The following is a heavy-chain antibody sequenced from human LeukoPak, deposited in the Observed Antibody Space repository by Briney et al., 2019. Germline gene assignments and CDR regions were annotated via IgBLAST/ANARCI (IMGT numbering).Heavy chain of an antibody. CDR3: AKDGCPSCYFVYYYYGMDV. CDR2: ISGSGGIA. V-gene: IGHV3-23*01. J-gene: IGHJ6*02. CDR1: GLTFSTSA. Sequence: GGSLRLSCAASGLTFSTSAMSWVRQAPGKGLEWVSSISGSGGIAYYADSVKGRFTISRDNSNNTLSLQMSGLRVEDTAVYYCAKDGCPSCYFVYYYYGMDVWGQGTRSPSP. D-gene: IGHD2-2*01.